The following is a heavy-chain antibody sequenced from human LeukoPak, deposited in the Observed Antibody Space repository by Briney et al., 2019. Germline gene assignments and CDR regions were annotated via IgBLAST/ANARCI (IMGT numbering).Heavy chain of an antibody. D-gene: IGHD3-10*01. CDR1: GFTFSSYA. J-gene: IGHJ6*02. CDR3: ARDIHYYGSGSYYPTYYYYGMDV. CDR2: ISSSSSYI. V-gene: IGHV3-21*01. Sequence: GGSLRLSCAASGFTFSSYAMHWVRQAPGKGLEWVSSISSSSSYIYYADSVKGRFTISRDNAKNSLYLQMNSLRAEDTAVYYCARDIHYYGSGSYYPTYYYYGMDVWGQGTTVTVSS.